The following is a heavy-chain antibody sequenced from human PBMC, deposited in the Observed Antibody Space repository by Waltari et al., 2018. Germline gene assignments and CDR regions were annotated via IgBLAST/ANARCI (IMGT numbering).Heavy chain of an antibody. V-gene: IGHV4-38-2*01. D-gene: IGHD6-19*01. CDR2: IYHSGST. CDR3: ARVGSGAVAGSSNWYFDL. CDR1: GYSISSGYY. J-gene: IGHJ2*01. Sequence: QVQLQESGPGLVKPSETLSLTCAVSGYSISSGYYWGWIRQPPGKGLEWIGSIYHSGSTYYNPSLKGRVTISVDTSKNQFSLKLSSVTAADTAVYYCARVGSGAVAGSSNWYFDLWGRGTLVTVSS.